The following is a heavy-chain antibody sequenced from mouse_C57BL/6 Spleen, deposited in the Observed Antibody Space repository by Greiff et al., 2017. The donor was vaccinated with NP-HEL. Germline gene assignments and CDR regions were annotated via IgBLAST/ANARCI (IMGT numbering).Heavy chain of an antibody. J-gene: IGHJ2*01. D-gene: IGHD1-1*01. V-gene: IGHV5-12*01. CDR1: GFTFSDYY. Sequence: EVQRVESGGGLVQPGGSLKLSCAASGFTFSDYYMYWVRQTPEKRLEWVAYISNGGGSTYYPDTVKGRFTISRDNAKNTLYLQMSRLKSEDTAMYYCARRDYYYTHFDYWGQGTTLTVSS. CDR3: ARRDYYYTHFDY. CDR2: ISNGGGST.